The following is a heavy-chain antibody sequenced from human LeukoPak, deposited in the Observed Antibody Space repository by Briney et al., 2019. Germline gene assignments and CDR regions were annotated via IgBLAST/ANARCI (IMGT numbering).Heavy chain of an antibody. D-gene: IGHD1-7*01. Sequence: PGGSLRLSCAASGFTFSSYGMHWVRQAPGKGLEWVAYIHYDSTTEDYADSVKGRFTISRDNSKNTLFLQMNNLRVEDMAVFYCVKDWNWAIDYWGQGTLVTVSS. CDR2: IHYDSTTE. V-gene: IGHV3-30*02. J-gene: IGHJ4*02. CDR1: GFTFSSYG. CDR3: VKDWNWAIDY.